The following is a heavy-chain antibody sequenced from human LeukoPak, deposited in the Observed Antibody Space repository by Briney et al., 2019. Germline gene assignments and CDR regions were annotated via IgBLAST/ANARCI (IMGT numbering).Heavy chain of an antibody. Sequence: GGSLRLSCAASGFSFSNAWMNWVRQAPAKGLEWVSYISSNSRSIYYAVSVKGRFTMSRDNAKNSLYLQMNSLRDEDTAVYYCARGFYGSGTYLFDYWGQGTLVTVSS. CDR2: ISSNSRSI. D-gene: IGHD3-10*01. CDR1: GFSFSNAW. V-gene: IGHV3-48*02. J-gene: IGHJ4*02. CDR3: ARGFYGSGTYLFDY.